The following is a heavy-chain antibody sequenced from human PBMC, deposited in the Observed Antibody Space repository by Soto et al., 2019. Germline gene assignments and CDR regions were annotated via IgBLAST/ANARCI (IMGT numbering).Heavy chain of an antibody. J-gene: IGHJ6*02. Sequence: QVQLQESGPGLVKPSQTLSLTCTVSGGSISSGGYYWSWIRQHPGKGLEWIGYIYYSGSTYYNPSLKSRVXXSXDXSKNQFSLKLSSVTAADTAVYYCARAAGYYYYGMDVWGQGTTVTVSS. D-gene: IGHD6-13*01. CDR2: IYYSGST. V-gene: IGHV4-31*03. CDR1: GGSISSGGYY. CDR3: ARAAGYYYYGMDV.